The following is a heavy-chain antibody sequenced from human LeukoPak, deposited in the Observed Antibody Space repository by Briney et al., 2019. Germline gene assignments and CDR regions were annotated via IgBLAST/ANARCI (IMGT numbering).Heavy chain of an antibody. CDR2: ISAYNGNT. D-gene: IGHD2-15*01. Sequence: GASVKVSCKASGYTFSSYGISWVRQAPGQGLEWMGWISAYNGNTNYAQKLKGRVTMTTDTPTSTAYMELRSLRSDDTAVYYCARVIVVVGAATDMDVWGKGTTVTVSS. V-gene: IGHV1-18*01. CDR3: ARVIVVVGAATDMDV. J-gene: IGHJ6*03. CDR1: GYTFSSYG.